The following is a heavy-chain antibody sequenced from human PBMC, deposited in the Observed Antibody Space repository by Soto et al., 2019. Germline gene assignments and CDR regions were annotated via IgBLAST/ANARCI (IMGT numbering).Heavy chain of an antibody. CDR3: VRMSFDSSGFHAGFDY. J-gene: IGHJ4*02. CDR1: GYTFTSYG. V-gene: IGHV1-18*01. Sequence: GASVKVSCKASGYTFTSYGISWVRQAPGQGLEWMGWISAYNGNTNYAQKLQGRVTMTTDTSTSTAYMELRSLRSDDTAVYYCVRMSFDSSGFHAGFDYWGQGALVTVSS. D-gene: IGHD3-22*01. CDR2: ISAYNGNT.